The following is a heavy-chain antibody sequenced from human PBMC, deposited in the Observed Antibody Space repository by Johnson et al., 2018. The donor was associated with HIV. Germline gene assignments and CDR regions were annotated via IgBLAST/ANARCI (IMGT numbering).Heavy chain of an antibody. CDR3: TRDLAYNSSWTDAFDI. D-gene: IGHD6-13*01. V-gene: IGHV3-30*04. CDR2: IGYDGSDK. J-gene: IGHJ3*02. Sequence: QVQLVESGGGVVQPGRSLRLSCAASGFTFSSYAMHWVRQAPGKGLEWVAVIGYDGSDKYYADSVKGRVTISRDNPKNTVYLHMNNLRAEDTAVYYRTRDLAYNSSWTDAFDIWGQGTMVTVSS. CDR1: GFTFSSYA.